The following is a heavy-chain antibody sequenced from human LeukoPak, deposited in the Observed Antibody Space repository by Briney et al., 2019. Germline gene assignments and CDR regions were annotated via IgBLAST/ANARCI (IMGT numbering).Heavy chain of an antibody. CDR2: IYYSGST. Sequence: SETLSLTCTVSGGSISSYYWSWIRQPPGKGLEWIGYIYYSGSTNYNPSLKSRVTISVDTSKNQFSLKLSSVTAADTAVYYCARWYSSSWTDNWFDPWGQGTLVTVFS. V-gene: IGHV4-59*01. J-gene: IGHJ5*02. CDR3: ARWYSSSWTDNWFDP. D-gene: IGHD6-13*01. CDR1: GGSISSYY.